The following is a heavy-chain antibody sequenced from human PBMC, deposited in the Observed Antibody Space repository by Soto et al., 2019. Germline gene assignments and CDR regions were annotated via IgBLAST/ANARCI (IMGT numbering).Heavy chain of an antibody. CDR1: GFTVSSNY. D-gene: IGHD1-1*01. V-gene: IGHV3-66*01. Sequence: GGSLRLSCAASGFTVSSNYMSWVRQAPGKGLEWVSVIYAGGNTHYADSVEGRFTVSRDNSKNTVYLQMSSLRAEDTAVYYCVKRWAQPNEQDYWGQGTLVTVSS. CDR3: VKRWAQPNEQDY. CDR2: IYAGGNT. J-gene: IGHJ4*02.